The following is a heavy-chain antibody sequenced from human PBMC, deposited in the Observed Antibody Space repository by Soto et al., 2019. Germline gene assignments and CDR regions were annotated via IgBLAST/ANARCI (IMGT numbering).Heavy chain of an antibody. CDR2: ITISSRTI. J-gene: IGHJ4*02. Sequence: GGSLRLSCAASGFTFSSYSMNWVRQAPGKGLEWVSYITISSRTIYYADSVKGRFTISRDNAKNSLYLQMNSLRAEDTAVYYCARWGGYYNPFDYWGQGTLVTVSS. D-gene: IGHD3-10*01. CDR3: ARWGGYYNPFDY. V-gene: IGHV3-48*01. CDR1: GFTFSSYS.